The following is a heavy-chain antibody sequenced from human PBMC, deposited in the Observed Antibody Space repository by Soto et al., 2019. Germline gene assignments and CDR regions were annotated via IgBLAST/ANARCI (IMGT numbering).Heavy chain of an antibody. D-gene: IGHD3-10*01. CDR3: AKAAMVRGVIPHGWFDP. Sequence: EVQLVESGGGLVQPGRSLRLSCAASGFTFDDYAMHWVRQAPGKGLEWVSGISWNSGSIGYADSVKGRFTISRDNAKNSLYLQMNSLRAEDTALYYCAKAAMVRGVIPHGWFDPWGQGTLVTVSS. J-gene: IGHJ5*02. V-gene: IGHV3-9*01. CDR1: GFTFDDYA. CDR2: ISWNSGSI.